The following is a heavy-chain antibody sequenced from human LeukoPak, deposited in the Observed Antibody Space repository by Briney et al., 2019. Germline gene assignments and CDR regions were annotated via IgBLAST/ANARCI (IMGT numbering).Heavy chain of an antibody. CDR1: GDSISNYY. V-gene: IGHV4-59*08. J-gene: IGHJ4*02. Sequence: SETLSLTCTVSGDSISNYYWTWIRQPPGKGLEWIGYIYYSGDTNYNPSLKSRVTISLDASKNQFSLKLTSVTAADTAMYYCARRKAKTPNYFDYWGQGALVTVSS. CDR2: IYYSGDT. CDR3: ARRKAKTPNYFDY.